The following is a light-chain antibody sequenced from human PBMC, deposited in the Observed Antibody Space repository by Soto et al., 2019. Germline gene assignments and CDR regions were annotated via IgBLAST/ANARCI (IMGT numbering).Light chain of an antibody. CDR1: SSDVGTYKY. V-gene: IGLV2-8*01. J-gene: IGLJ2*01. Sequence: QSALTQPPSASGSPGQSVTISCTGTSSDVGTYKYVSWYQQHPGKAPKLMIYEVSKRPSGVPDRFSASKSGNTASLTVSGLQAEDEADYYCSSYAGSNNVLFGGETKLTVL. CDR3: SSYAGSNNVL. CDR2: EVS.